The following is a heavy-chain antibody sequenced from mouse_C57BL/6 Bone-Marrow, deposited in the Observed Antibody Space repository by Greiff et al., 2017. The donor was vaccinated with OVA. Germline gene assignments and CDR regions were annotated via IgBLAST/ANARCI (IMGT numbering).Heavy chain of an antibody. CDR2: IDPENGDT. CDR1: GFNIKDDY. D-gene: IGHD3-2*02. Sequence: VQLKQSGAELVRPGASVKLSCTASGFNIKDDYMHWVKQRPEQGLEWIGWIDPENGDTEYASKFQGKATITADTSSNTAYLQLSSLTSEDTAVYYCIDSSGYGYWGQGTTLTVSS. J-gene: IGHJ2*01. CDR3: IDSSGYGY. V-gene: IGHV14-4*01.